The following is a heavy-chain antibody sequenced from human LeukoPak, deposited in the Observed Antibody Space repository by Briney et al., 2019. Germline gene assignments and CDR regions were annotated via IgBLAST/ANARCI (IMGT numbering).Heavy chain of an antibody. CDR3: AREVAYYSYQMHA. CDR1: GYIFSSYS. CDR2: ISPYNWNT. J-gene: IGHJ6*03. V-gene: IGHV1-18*04. Sequence: GASVKVSCKAAGYIFSSYSLSWVRQAPGQGREGMGWISPYNWNTNYAQKFRGRVTITADTSTSTAHMEPNSLTSDDTAGYFCAREVAYYSYQMHAWGKGSTVNVS.